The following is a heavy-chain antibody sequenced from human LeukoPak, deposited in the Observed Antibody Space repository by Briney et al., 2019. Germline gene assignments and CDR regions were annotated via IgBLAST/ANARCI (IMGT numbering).Heavy chain of an antibody. CDR1: GGTFSSYA. Sequence: SVKVSCKASGGTFSSYAISWVRQAPGQGLEWRGGIIPIFGTANYAQKFQGRVTITADESTSTAYMELSSLRSEDTAVYYCASTSSGYPRGSFDYWGQGTLVTVSS. CDR2: IIPIFGTA. D-gene: IGHD3-22*01. V-gene: IGHV1-69*01. J-gene: IGHJ4*02. CDR3: ASTSSGYPRGSFDY.